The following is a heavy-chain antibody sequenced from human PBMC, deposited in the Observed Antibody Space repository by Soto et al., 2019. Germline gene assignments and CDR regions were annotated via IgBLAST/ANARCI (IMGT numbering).Heavy chain of an antibody. CDR2: IRTKANSYAT. Sequence: EVQLMESGGGLVQPGESLKLSCAASGFTFRGSAMHWVRQASGKGLEWVGRIRTKANSYATAYAASVQGRFTISRDDSKSTAYLQMNSLKNEDTAVYYCTGSLLAYCSGGKCHTDYYYYGMDVWGTGTAVTVSS. D-gene: IGHD2-15*01. V-gene: IGHV3-73*02. J-gene: IGHJ6*04. CDR1: GFTFRGSA. CDR3: TGSLLAYCSGGKCHTDYYYYGMDV.